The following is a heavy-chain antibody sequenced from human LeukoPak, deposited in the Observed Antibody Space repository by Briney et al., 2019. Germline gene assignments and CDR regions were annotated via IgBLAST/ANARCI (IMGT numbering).Heavy chain of an antibody. CDR2: IYYSGST. CDR1: GGSISSYY. Sequence: SETLSLTCTVSGGSISSYYWSWIRQPPGKGLEWIGYIYYSGSTNYNPSLKSRVTISVDTSKNQFSLKLSSVTAADTAVYYCARGVEFESYFDYWGQGTLVTVSS. J-gene: IGHJ4*02. CDR3: ARGVEFESYFDY. V-gene: IGHV4-59*01.